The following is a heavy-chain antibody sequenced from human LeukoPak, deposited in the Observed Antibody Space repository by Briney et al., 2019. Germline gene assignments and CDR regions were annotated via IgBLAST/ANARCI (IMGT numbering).Heavy chain of an antibody. CDR3: AKRGLPDY. Sequence: PGGSPRLSCAASEFSVGSNYMTWVRQAPGKGLEWVSLIYSGGSTYYADSVKGRFTISRDNSKNTLYVQMNSLRAEDTAVYYCAKRGLPDYWGQGTLVTVSS. D-gene: IGHD3-16*01. V-gene: IGHV3-66*04. J-gene: IGHJ4*02. CDR1: EFSVGSNY. CDR2: IYSGGST.